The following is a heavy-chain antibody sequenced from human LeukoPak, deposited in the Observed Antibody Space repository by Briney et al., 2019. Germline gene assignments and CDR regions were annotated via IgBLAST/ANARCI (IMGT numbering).Heavy chain of an antibody. CDR2: IWYDGSNK. CDR3: ARDERGYFDY. Sequence: GGSLRLSCAASGFTLTYYAMHWVRQAPGKGLEWVAVIWYDGSNKYYADSVKGRFTISRDNSKNTLYLQMNSLRAEDTAVYYCARDERGYFDYWGQGTLVTVSS. J-gene: IGHJ4*02. CDR1: GFTLTYYA. V-gene: IGHV3-33*08.